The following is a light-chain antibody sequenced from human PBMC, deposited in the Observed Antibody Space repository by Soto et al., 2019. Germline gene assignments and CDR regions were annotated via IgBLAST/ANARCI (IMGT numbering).Light chain of an antibody. J-gene: IGLJ1*01. CDR3: ATWDDSLFGHV. Sequence: QSVLTQPPSASGTSGQRVTISCSGSNSDIGSNTVNWYQQFPGAAPKLLIYSNNQRPSGVPDRFSGSKSGTSASLAISGLQSEDDADYYCATWDDSLFGHVFGTGTRSPS. V-gene: IGLV1-44*01. CDR2: SNN. CDR1: NSDIGSNT.